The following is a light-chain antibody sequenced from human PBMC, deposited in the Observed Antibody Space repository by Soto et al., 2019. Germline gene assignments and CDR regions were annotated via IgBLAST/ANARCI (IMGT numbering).Light chain of an antibody. J-gene: IGKJ1*01. CDR1: QSFSSN. CDR3: QQYNNWPRT. V-gene: IGKV3-15*01. CDR2: GAS. Sequence: ESVLAQSRGSLYLFPGERATLSCRASQSFSSNYLAWYQQEPGQAPRLLIYGASTRATGIPARFSGSGSGTEFTLTISSLQSEDFAVYYCQQYNNWPRTFGQGTKVEIK.